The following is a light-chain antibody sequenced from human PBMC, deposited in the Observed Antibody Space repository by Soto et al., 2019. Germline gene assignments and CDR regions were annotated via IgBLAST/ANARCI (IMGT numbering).Light chain of an antibody. J-gene: IGKJ4*01. CDR3: QQVKSYPRT. CDR1: QGIAGS. V-gene: IGKV1-9*01. Sequence: DIQLTQSPSFLSASVGDRVTITCRASQGIAGSLAWYQQKPGKPPKLLIYAVSTLQSGVPSRFSGSGSGTRGTLTIRSLQPEDCATYYCQQVKSYPRTFGGGTRVEIK. CDR2: AVS.